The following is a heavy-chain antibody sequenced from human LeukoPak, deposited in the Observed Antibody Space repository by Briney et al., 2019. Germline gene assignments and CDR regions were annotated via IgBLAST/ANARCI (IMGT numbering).Heavy chain of an antibody. D-gene: IGHD6-13*01. CDR3: ARSYSSSWYGWFDP. CDR2: IYYSGST. Sequence: PAETLSLTCTVSGCCISSYYWSWIRQPPGKGLEWIGYIYYSGSTNYNPSLKSPVTISVVSPMNHFSLKLKSVNTADTPVYYCARSYSSSWYGWFDPWGQGTLVTVSS. J-gene: IGHJ5*02. CDR1: GCCISSYY. V-gene: IGHV4-59*08.